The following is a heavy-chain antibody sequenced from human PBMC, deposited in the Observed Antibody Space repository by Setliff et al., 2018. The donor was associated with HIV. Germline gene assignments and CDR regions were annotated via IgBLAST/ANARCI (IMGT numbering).Heavy chain of an antibody. CDR1: GYTLTNYG. J-gene: IGHJ6*03. D-gene: IGHD4-17*01. Sequence: GASVKVSCKASGYTLTNYGISWVRQAPGQGLEWMGCISADNGDTNYTKKLQGRVTMTTDTSTSTAYMELRSLRSDDTAVYYCTRVIDYGVLYWSYYMYVWGKGTTVTVSS. CDR2: ISADNGDT. V-gene: IGHV1-18*01. CDR3: TRVIDYGVLYWSYYMYV.